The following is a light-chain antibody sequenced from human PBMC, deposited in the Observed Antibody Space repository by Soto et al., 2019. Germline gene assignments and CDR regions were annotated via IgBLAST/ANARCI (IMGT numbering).Light chain of an antibody. V-gene: IGKV3-20*01. CDR2: GTS. J-gene: IGKJ3*01. Sequence: EIVLTQSPGTLSLSPGERATLSCRASQSVSTTYLAWYQQKPGQPPRLLIYGTSRRATGIPDRFSGSGSGTDFTLTISRLEPEDFAVYYCHRYDGSPPLTFGPGTKVDF. CDR3: HRYDGSPPLT. CDR1: QSVSTTY.